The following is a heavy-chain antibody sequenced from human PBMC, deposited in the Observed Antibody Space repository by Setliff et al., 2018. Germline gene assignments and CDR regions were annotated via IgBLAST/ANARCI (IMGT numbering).Heavy chain of an antibody. J-gene: IGHJ5*02. Sequence: LSLTCTVSGGSLSSSSYYWGWIRQPPGKGLEWIGSIYYSGSTYYTRSLRSRVSISVDTSKNQFSLKLSSVTAADTATYYCARAGPTVTFFRVLVISWWDPWGQGSLVTVSS. V-gene: IGHV4-39*07. CDR3: ARAGPTVTFFRVLVISWWDP. CDR2: IYYSGST. D-gene: IGHD3-3*01. CDR1: GGSLSSSSYY.